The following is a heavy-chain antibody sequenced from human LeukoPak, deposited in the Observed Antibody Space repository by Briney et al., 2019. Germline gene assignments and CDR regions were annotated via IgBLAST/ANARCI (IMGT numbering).Heavy chain of an antibody. CDR3: AKDSWEVGATSEIDY. V-gene: IGHV3-30*02. J-gene: IGHJ4*02. CDR2: IRYDGSDK. D-gene: IGHD1-26*01. CDR1: GFTFSSYG. Sequence: GGSLRLSCAASGFTFSSYGMHWVRQAPGKGLEWVGFIRYDGSDKYYADSVKGRFTISRDNAKNTLYLQVNNLRAEDTAVYYCAKDSWEVGATSEIDYWGQGTLVTVSS.